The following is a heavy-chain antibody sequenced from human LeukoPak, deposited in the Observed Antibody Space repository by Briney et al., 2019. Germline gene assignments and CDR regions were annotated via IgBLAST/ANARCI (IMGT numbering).Heavy chain of an antibody. J-gene: IGHJ1*01. CDR2: INYDGSEK. CDR1: GFIFGTTS. CDR3: TRDQH. V-gene: IGHV3-7*01. Sequence: GGSLRLSCAGSGFIFGTTSMSWVRQTPGKGLEWVASINYDGSEKYYVGSVEGRFTISRDPAKKSLFLQMNSLRAEDTAIYYCTRDQHWGQGTLVTVSS.